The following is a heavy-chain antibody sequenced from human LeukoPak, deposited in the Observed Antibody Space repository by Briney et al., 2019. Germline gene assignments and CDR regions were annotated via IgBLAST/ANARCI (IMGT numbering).Heavy chain of an antibody. J-gene: IGHJ5*02. CDR2: IKSKTDGGTT. CDR1: GFTFSNAW. V-gene: IGHV3-15*01. CDR3: AKYYRAYYYGSGTSAPIDP. D-gene: IGHD3-10*01. Sequence: PGGSLRLSCAASGFTFSNAWTSWVRQAPGKGLEWVGRIKSKTDGGTTDYAAPVKGRFTISRDDAKNTLYLQMNSLRAEDTAVYYCAKYYRAYYYGSGTSAPIDPWGQGTLVTVSS.